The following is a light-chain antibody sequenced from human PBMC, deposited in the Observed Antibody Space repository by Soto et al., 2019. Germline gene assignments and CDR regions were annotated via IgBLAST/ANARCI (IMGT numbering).Light chain of an antibody. CDR2: DDT. CDR1: NIGRKS. Sequence: SYELTQAPSVSVAPGQTARITCGGNNIGRKSVHWYQQKPGQAPVLVVFDDTDRPAGIPERFSGFNSGNTATLTISRVEAGDEADYYCQVWDNNSDHVIFGGGTKVTVL. V-gene: IGLV3-21*02. J-gene: IGLJ2*01. CDR3: QVWDNNSDHVI.